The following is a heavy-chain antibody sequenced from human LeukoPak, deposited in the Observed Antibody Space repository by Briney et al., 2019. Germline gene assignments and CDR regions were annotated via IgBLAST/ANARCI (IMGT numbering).Heavy chain of an antibody. CDR3: ARVRVGAYDFDY. Sequence: PGGSLRLSCAASGFTFSTYWMHWVRQAPGEAPVWVSRINPDGSTTTYADSVKGRFTISRDNAENTLYLQMNSLRAEDTAVYYCARVRVGAYDFDYWGQGTLVTVSS. J-gene: IGHJ4*02. CDR1: GFTFSTYW. CDR2: INPDGSTT. D-gene: IGHD3-10*01. V-gene: IGHV3-74*01.